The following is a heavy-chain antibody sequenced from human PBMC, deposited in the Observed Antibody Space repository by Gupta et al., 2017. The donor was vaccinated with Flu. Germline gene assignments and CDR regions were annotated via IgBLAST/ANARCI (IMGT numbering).Heavy chain of an antibody. V-gene: IGHV1-18*01. CDR1: GYPFPSYG. D-gene: IGHD6-13*01. CDR3: ARAGRAAAVPGY. CDR2: ISPYNGKT. Sequence: QVQLVQSGAEVKKPGASVRVSCKTSGYPFPSYGVHWVRQAPGQGLEWMGWISPYNGKTDYAQSLQGRITMTTDTSTTTAYMELKRLKSDDTAFYFCARAGRAAAVPGYWGQGTLVIVSS. J-gene: IGHJ4*02.